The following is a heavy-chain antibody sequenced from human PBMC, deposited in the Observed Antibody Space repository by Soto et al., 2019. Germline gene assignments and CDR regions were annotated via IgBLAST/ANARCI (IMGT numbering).Heavy chain of an antibody. CDR3: AIGHIVVVTAIPRLDY. V-gene: IGHV1-18*01. CDR1: GYTFTSYG. Sequence: ASVKVSCKASGYTFTSYGISWVRQAPGQGLEWMGWSSAYNGNTNYAQRLQGRVTMTTDTSTSTAYMELRSLRSDDTAVYYCAIGHIVVVTAIPRLDYWAQGTLVTGSS. J-gene: IGHJ4*02. CDR2: SSAYNGNT. D-gene: IGHD2-21*02.